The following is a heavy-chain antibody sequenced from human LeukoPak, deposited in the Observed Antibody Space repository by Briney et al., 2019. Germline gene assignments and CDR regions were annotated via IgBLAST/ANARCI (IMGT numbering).Heavy chain of an antibody. CDR2: IYYSGST. V-gene: IGHV4-59*12. Sequence: PSETLSLTCTVSGGSISSYYWSWIRQPPGKGLEWIGYIYYSGSTNYNPSLKSRVTISVDTSKNQFSLKLSSVTAADTAVYYCAREGGGSYHNDYWGQGTLVTVSS. D-gene: IGHD1-26*01. CDR3: AREGGGSYHNDY. CDR1: GGSISSYY. J-gene: IGHJ4*02.